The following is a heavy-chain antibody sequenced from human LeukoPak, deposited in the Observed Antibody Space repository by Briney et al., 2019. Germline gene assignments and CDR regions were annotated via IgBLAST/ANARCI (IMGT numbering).Heavy chain of an antibody. Sequence: PSETLSLTCTVSGGSISSYYVNWIRQPAGKGLEWIGRIFTSGTTNYNPPLKSRVTMSVDRSKNQFSLNLSSVTAADTAVYYCARDPYYFESSGLHDVFDIWGQGTMVTVSS. V-gene: IGHV4-4*07. CDR1: GGSISSYY. J-gene: IGHJ3*02. D-gene: IGHD3-22*01. CDR2: IFTSGTT. CDR3: ARDPYYFESSGLHDVFDI.